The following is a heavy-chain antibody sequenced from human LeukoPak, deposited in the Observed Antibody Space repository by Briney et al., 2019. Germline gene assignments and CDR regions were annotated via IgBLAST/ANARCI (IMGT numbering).Heavy chain of an antibody. CDR1: GFIFRNYA. D-gene: IGHD3-10*01. V-gene: IGHV3-23*01. CDR2: INGGGGDR. J-gene: IGHJ4*02. Sequence: GGSLRLSCAASGFIFRNYAMRWVRQAPGKGLEWVSAINGGGGDRFYADSVKGRFTISRDNPKNSLYLQMTNLRAEDTAVYYCARWDYNSGGWALDSWGQGTLVSVSS. CDR3: ARWDYNSGGWALDS.